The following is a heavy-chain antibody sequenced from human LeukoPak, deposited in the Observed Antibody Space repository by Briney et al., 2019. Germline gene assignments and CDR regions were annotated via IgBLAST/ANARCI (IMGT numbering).Heavy chain of an antibody. CDR1: GYTFTNYG. CDR2: ISAYNGDT. D-gene: IGHD6-25*01. V-gene: IGHV1-18*01. J-gene: IGHJ4*02. CDR3: ARASQRLGDSDY. Sequence: ASVKVSCKASGYTFTNYGISWVRQAPGQGLEWMGWISAYNGDTNYGQNLQGRVTMTTDTSTTTVYMELRSLRSDDTAVYYCARASQRLGDSDYWGQGTLGTVSS.